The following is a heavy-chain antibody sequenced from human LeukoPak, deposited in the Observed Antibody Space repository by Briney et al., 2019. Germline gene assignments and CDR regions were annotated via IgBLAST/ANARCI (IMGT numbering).Heavy chain of an antibody. CDR3: ARDWGGDRGWDFDY. J-gene: IGHJ4*02. V-gene: IGHV4-61*02. CDR2: IYTSGST. Sequence: PSETLSLTCTVSGGSISSGSYYRSWIRQPAGKGLEWIGRIYTSGSTNYNPSLKSRVTISVDTSKNQFSLKLSSVTAADTAVYYCARDWGGDRGWDFDYWGQGTLVTVSS. D-gene: IGHD3-16*01. CDR1: GGSISSGSYY.